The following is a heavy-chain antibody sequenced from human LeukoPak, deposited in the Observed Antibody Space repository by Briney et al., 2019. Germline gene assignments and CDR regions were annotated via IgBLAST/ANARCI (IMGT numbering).Heavy chain of an antibody. V-gene: IGHV3-30*02. Sequence: GGSLRLSCAASGFTFSSYGMHWVREAPGKGLEWVTFIRYDGTNEYYADSVRGRFTISRDNSKNTLYLQMNSLRPEDTAVYYCARVEAVYYYGSASPYSPYWGQGTLVTVSS. D-gene: IGHD3-10*01. J-gene: IGHJ4*02. CDR1: GFTFSSYG. CDR3: ARVEAVYYYGSASPYSPY. CDR2: IRYDGTNE.